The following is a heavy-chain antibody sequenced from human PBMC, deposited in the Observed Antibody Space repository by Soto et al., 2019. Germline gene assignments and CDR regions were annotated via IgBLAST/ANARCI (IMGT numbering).Heavy chain of an antibody. Sequence: QVQLQESGPGLVKPSETLSLTCTVSGGSVSSGSYYWIWIRQPPGKGLEWIGYIYYSGSTNYNPSLKSRVTISVDTSKNQFSLKLSSVTAADTAVYYCAATHYDFWSGYYTSDYWGQGTLVTVSS. V-gene: IGHV4-61*01. J-gene: IGHJ4*02. CDR3: AATHYDFWSGYYTSDY. CDR2: IYYSGST. CDR1: GGSVSSGSYY. D-gene: IGHD3-3*01.